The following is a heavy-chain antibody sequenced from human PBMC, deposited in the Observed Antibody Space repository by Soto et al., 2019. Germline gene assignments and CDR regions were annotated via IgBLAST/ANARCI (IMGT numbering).Heavy chain of an antibody. CDR3: ARDRVVASQYYYYYYGMDV. CDR1: GGTFSSYA. CDR2: IIPIFGTA. Sequence: SVKVSCKASGGTFSSYAISWVRQAPGQGLEWMGGIIPIFGTANYAQKFQGRVTITADESTSTAYMELSSLRSEDTAVYYCARDRVVASQYYYYYYGMDVWGQGTTVTGSS. V-gene: IGHV1-69*13. D-gene: IGHD2-15*01. J-gene: IGHJ6*02.